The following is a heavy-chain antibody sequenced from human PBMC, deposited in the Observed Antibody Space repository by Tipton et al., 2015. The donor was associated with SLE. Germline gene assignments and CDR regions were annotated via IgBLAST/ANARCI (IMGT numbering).Heavy chain of an antibody. J-gene: IGHJ4*02. D-gene: IGHD2-8*02. CDR2: ISPNNGNT. V-gene: IGHV1-18*04. Sequence: QLVQSGAEVKKPGASVKVSCKASGYTVNTHFIHWVRQAPGQGLEWMGWISPNNGNTKYAQRFQGRVTVTTDTSTSTTYMALRSPRSDDTAIYYCARECSGTGCLDYWGQGTLVTVSS. CDR1: GYTVNTHF. CDR3: ARECSGTGCLDY.